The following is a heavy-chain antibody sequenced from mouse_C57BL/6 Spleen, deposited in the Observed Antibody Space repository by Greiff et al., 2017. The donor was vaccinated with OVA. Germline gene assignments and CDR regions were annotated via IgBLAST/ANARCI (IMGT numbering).Heavy chain of an antibody. Sequence: EVKLVESGGGLVKPGGSLKLSCAASGFTFSSYAMSWVRQTPEKRLEWVATISDGGSYTFYPDNVKGRLTISRDNAKNNLYLQMSHLKSEDTAMYYCARDAYYGSSLYWYFDVWGTGTTVTVSS. CDR2: ISDGGSYT. J-gene: IGHJ1*03. CDR1: GFTFSSYA. CDR3: ARDAYYGSSLYWYFDV. D-gene: IGHD1-1*01. V-gene: IGHV5-4*01.